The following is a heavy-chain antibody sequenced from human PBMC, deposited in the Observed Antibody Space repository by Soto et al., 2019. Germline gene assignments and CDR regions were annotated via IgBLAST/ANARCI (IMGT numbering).Heavy chain of an antibody. CDR3: AREGRPPGIAAAGTGWFDP. J-gene: IGHJ5*02. D-gene: IGHD6-13*01. Sequence: PGGSLRLSGAASGFACSSYGMHWVRQSPGKGLEWVAVIWYDGSNKYYADSVKGRFTISRDNSKNTLYLQMNSLRAEDTAVYYCAREGRPPGIAAAGTGWFDPWGQGTLVTVSS. V-gene: IGHV3-33*01. CDR1: GFACSSYG. CDR2: IWYDGSNK.